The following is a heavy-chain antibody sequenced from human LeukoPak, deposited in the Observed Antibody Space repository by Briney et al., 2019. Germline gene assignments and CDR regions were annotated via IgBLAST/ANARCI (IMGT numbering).Heavy chain of an antibody. CDR3: ARTALVNDFWTAYFDY. D-gene: IGHD3/OR15-3a*01. CDR2: IIPTFDSP. V-gene: IGHV1-69*05. CDR1: GGTFSNYA. Sequence: SVKVSCKASGGTFSNYAVSWVRQAPGQGLEWMGGIIPTFDSPIYAHRFHGRVSITTDALTRTVYMELSSLRSDDTAIYFCARTALVNDFWTAYFDYWGQGTLVTVSS. J-gene: IGHJ4*02.